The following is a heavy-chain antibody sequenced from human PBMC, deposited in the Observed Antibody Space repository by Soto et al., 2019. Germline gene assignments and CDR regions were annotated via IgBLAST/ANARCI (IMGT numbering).Heavy chain of an antibody. Sequence: SETLSLTCTVSGGSISSYYWNWIRQPPGKGLEWIGYIYYRGNTNYNPSLKSRVTISVDTSKNQFSLKLSSVTAADTAVYYCARQPGYYDILTGYSTYYFDDWGQGTPVT. J-gene: IGHJ4*02. V-gene: IGHV4-59*08. CDR3: ARQPGYYDILTGYSTYYFDD. D-gene: IGHD3-9*01. CDR2: IYYRGNT. CDR1: GGSISSYY.